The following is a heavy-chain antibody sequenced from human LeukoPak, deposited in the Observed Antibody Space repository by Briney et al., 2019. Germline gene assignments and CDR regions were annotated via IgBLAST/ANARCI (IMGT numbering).Heavy chain of an antibody. CDR3: AREPPGMVATGEYDY. V-gene: IGHV3-33*01. CDR2: IYFDARNK. Sequence: PGGSLRLSCAASGFTFSRYGMHWVRQAPGKGLEWVAVIYFDARNKYYADSVKGRFTVSRDNSKNTLYLQMDSLRAEDTAVYYCAREPPGMVATGEYDYWGQGTLVTVSS. CDR1: GFTFSRYG. J-gene: IGHJ4*02. D-gene: IGHD5-12*01.